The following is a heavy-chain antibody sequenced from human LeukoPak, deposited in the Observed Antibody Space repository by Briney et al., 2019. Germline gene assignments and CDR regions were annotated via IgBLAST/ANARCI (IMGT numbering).Heavy chain of an antibody. D-gene: IGHD1-26*01. Sequence: QPGGSLRLSCAVSGFTFSSFAMHWVRQAPGKGLEYVSTINSKGIRTHYADSVKGRFTISRDDSKNTVYLQMGSLRPEDTALYSCVRDVSGSFAFGIWGQGTMVTVSS. J-gene: IGHJ3*02. CDR1: GFTFSSFA. V-gene: IGHV3-64*02. CDR3: VRDVSGSFAFGI. CDR2: INSKGIRT.